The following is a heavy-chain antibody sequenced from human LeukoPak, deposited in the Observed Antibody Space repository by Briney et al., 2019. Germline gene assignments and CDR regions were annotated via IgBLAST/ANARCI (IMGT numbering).Heavy chain of an antibody. CDR3: ATGGAVAGRFAY. Sequence: PGGSLRLSCAVSGFSFSSSCMSWVRQAPGKGLEWVAKIKEDGNEIYYVDSVKGRFTISRDNTKNSLFLQMNSLRAEDTAVYYCATGGAVAGRFAYWGQGTLVTVSS. D-gene: IGHD6-19*01. CDR1: GFSFSSSC. V-gene: IGHV3-7*01. CDR2: IKEDGNEI. J-gene: IGHJ4*02.